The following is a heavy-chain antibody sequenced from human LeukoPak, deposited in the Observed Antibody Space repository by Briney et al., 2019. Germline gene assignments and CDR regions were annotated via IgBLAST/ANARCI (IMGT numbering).Heavy chain of an antibody. D-gene: IGHD3-3*01. V-gene: IGHV1-2*02. Sequence: ASVKVSCKASGYTCTGYYMHWVRQAPGQGLEWMGWINPNSGGTNYAQKFQGRVTMTRDTSISTAYMELSRLRSDDTAVYYCARDYDFWSGYFDFDYWGQGTLVTVSS. CDR1: GYTCTGYY. CDR3: ARDYDFWSGYFDFDY. CDR2: INPNSGGT. J-gene: IGHJ4*02.